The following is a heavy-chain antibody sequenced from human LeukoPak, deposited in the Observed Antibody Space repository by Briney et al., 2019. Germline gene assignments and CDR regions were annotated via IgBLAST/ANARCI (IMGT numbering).Heavy chain of an antibody. D-gene: IGHD3-10*01. V-gene: IGHV3-30*18. CDR2: ISYDGSNK. Sequence: SGRSLRLSCAASGFTFSSYAMHWVRQAPGKGLEWVAVISYDGSNKYYADSVKGRFTISRDNSKNTLYLQMNSLRAEDTAVYYCAKNGWFGELSQRLDYWGQGTLVTVSS. CDR3: AKNGWFGELSQRLDY. CDR1: GFTFSSYA. J-gene: IGHJ4*02.